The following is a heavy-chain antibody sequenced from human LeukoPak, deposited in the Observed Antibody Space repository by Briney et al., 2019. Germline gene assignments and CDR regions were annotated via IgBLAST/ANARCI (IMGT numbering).Heavy chain of an antibody. CDR3: ARGRTYQLPYFDY. V-gene: IGHV4-4*02. CDR1: GGSISSSKW. D-gene: IGHD2-2*01. J-gene: IGHJ4*02. Sequence: SETLSLTCAVSGGSISSSKWWSWIRQPPGKGLEWIGEIYHSGSTNYNPSLKSRVTISVDKSKTQFSLKLSSVTAADTAVYYCARGRTYQLPYFDYWGQGTLVTVSS. CDR2: IYHSGST.